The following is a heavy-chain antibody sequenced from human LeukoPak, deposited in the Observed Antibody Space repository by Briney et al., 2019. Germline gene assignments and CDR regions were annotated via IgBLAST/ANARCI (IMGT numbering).Heavy chain of an antibody. CDR3: TTDSADFWSGYYTRFFDY. V-gene: IGHV3-15*01. J-gene: IGHJ4*02. D-gene: IGHD3-3*01. Sequence: GGSLRLSCAASGFTFSNAWMSWVRLAPGKGLEWVGRIKSKTDGGTTDYAAPVKGRFTISRDDSKNTLYLQMNSLKTEDTAVYYCTTDSADFWSGYYTRFFDYWGQGTLVTVSS. CDR2: IKSKTDGGTT. CDR1: GFTFSNAW.